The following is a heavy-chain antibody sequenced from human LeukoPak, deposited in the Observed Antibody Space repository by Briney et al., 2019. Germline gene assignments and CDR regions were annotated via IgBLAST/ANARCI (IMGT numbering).Heavy chain of an antibody. Sequence: GGSLRLSCAASGFTFSSYAMSWVRQAPGKGLEWVSAISGSGGSTYYADSVKGRFTISRDNSKNTLYLQVNSLRAEDTAVYYCAKSDVPYYDILTLGYWGQGTLVTVSS. CDR3: AKSDVPYYDILTLGY. J-gene: IGHJ4*02. V-gene: IGHV3-23*01. D-gene: IGHD3-9*01. CDR1: GFTFSSYA. CDR2: ISGSGGST.